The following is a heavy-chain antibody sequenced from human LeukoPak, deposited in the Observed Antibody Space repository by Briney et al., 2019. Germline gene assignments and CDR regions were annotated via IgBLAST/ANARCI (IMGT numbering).Heavy chain of an antibody. J-gene: IGHJ2*01. V-gene: IGHV4-39*07. CDR3: ARDGRSLFYGDYAPVDFDL. D-gene: IGHD4-17*01. Sequence: SETLSLTCTVSGGSISSGDYYWSWIRQPPGKGLEWIGSIYHSGSTYYCPSLKSRVTIAVDTSKNQFSLKLSSVTAADTAVYYCARDGRSLFYGDYAPVDFDLWGRGTLVTVSS. CDR1: GGSISSGDYY. CDR2: IYHSGST.